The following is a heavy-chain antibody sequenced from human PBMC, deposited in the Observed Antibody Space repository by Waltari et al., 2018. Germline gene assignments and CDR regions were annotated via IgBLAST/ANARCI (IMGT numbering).Heavy chain of an antibody. CDR3: ARQSITIFGVVTQTIYYYGMDV. V-gene: IGHV1-69*01. CDR2: IIPILGTA. D-gene: IGHD3-3*01. Sequence: QVQLVPSGAEVKKPGSSVKVSCTASGGTFSSYAISWVRQAPGQGLEWKGGIIPILGTANYAQKVQGRVTITADESTSTAYMELSSLRSEDTAVYYCARQSITIFGVVTQTIYYYGMDVWGQGTTVTVSS. CDR1: GGTFSSYA. J-gene: IGHJ6*02.